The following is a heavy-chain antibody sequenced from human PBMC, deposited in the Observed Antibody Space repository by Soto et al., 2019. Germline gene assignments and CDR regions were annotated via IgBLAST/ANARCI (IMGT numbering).Heavy chain of an antibody. V-gene: IGHV3-23*01. CDR2: ISGSGGST. CDR3: ANVYCRGGICYPFDY. D-gene: IGHD2-15*01. Sequence: EVQLLESGGGLVQPGGSLRLSCAASGFTFSSYAMSWVRQAPGKGLEWVSAISGSGGSTYYADSVKGRFTISRDNSKNTLYLQMNSLRAEDTAVYYCANVYCRGGICYPFDYWGQGTLVTVSS. CDR1: GFTFSSYA. J-gene: IGHJ4*02.